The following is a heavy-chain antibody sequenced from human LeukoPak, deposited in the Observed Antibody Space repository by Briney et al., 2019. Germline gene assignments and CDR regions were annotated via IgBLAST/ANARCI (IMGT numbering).Heavy chain of an antibody. V-gene: IGHV4-61*02. CDR3: ARGGDYVWGSYRYWWLYYFDY. D-gene: IGHD3-16*02. CDR1: GGSISSGSYY. Sequence: SETLSLTCTVSGGSISSGSYYWSWIRQPAGKGLEWIGRIYTSGSTNYNPSLKSRVTISVDTSKNQFSLKLSSVTAADTAVYYCARGGDYVWGSYRYWWLYYFDYWGQGTLVTVSS. CDR2: IYTSGST. J-gene: IGHJ4*02.